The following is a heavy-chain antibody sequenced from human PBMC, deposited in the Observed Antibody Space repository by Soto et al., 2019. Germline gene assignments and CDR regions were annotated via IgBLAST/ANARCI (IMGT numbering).Heavy chain of an antibody. V-gene: IGHV4-30-2*01. CDR1: GGSVNSAGYS. D-gene: IGHD3-22*01. Sequence: QLQLQESGSGLLKPSQTLSLSCAVSGGSVNSAGYSWSWIRQPPGKGLEWIGYIYHSGSTYYNPSLKSRVTISLDRSNNHFSLKLSSVTAADTAVYFCARVPIYYDSSGYYHYGTFYTWGQGTMVTVSS. J-gene: IGHJ3*02. CDR3: ARVPIYYDSSGYYHYGTFYT. CDR2: IYHSGST.